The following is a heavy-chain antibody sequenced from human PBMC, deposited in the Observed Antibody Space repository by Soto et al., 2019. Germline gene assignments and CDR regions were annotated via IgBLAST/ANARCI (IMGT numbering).Heavy chain of an antibody. Sequence: SGPTLVNPTQTLTLTFTFSGFSLSTSGVGVGWIRQPPGKALEWLALIYWNDDKRYSPSLKSRLTITKDTSKNQVVLTMTNMDPVDTATYYCAHSGEWLFPNWFDPWGQGTLVTVSS. V-gene: IGHV2-5*01. CDR3: AHSGEWLFPNWFDP. CDR1: GFSLSTSGVG. CDR2: IYWNDDK. J-gene: IGHJ5*02. D-gene: IGHD3-3*01.